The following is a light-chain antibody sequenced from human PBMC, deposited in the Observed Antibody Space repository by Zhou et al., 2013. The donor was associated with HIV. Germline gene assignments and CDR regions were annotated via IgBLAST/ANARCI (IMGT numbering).Light chain of an antibody. CDR1: QDISNY. V-gene: IGKV1-33*01. Sequence: DIQMTQSPSSLSASVGDRVTITCQASQDISNYLNWYQQKPGKAPKLLIYDASNLGTGVPSRFSGGGSATDFTFTISSLQPEDIATYYCQQYDSLPITFGQRDTT. CDR2: DAS. J-gene: IGKJ5*01. CDR3: QQYDSLPIT.